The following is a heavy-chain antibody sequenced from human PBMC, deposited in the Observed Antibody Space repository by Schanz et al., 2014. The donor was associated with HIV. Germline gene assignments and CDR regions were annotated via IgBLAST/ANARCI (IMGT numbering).Heavy chain of an antibody. Sequence: EVQLLESGGGLVQPGGSLRLSCAAAGFTLSNYAMTWVRQPPGKGLEWVSTISAGVGTASYADSVKGRFTISRDNSKKMLFLQMNRLRAEDTAVYYCAIRTPMISFGAFDIWGRGTMVTVS. V-gene: IGHV3-23*01. J-gene: IGHJ3*02. CDR2: ISAGVGTA. CDR3: AIRTPMISFGAFDI. D-gene: IGHD3-16*01. CDR1: GFTLSNYA.